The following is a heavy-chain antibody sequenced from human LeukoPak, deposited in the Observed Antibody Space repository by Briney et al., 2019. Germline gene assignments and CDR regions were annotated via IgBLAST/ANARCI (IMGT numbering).Heavy chain of an antibody. CDR1: GFTFSSFG. V-gene: IGHV3-21*01. Sequence: GGSLRLSCADSGFTFSSFGMNWVRQAPGKGLEWVSSISSTSSYIYYADSVKGRFTISRDNAKNSLYLQMNSLRAEDTAAYYCARQDTLSDAFDIWGQGTMVTVSS. CDR2: ISSTSSYI. CDR3: ARQDTLSDAFDI. D-gene: IGHD2-15*01. J-gene: IGHJ3*02.